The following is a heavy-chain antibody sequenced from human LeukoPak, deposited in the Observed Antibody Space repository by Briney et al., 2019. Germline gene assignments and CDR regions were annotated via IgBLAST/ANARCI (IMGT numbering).Heavy chain of an antibody. CDR1: GFTFSIYA. J-gene: IGHJ6*02. V-gene: IGHV3-23*01. D-gene: IGHD6-25*01. Sequence: GGSLRLSCAASGFTFSIYAMSWVRQAPGKGLEWVSAISGSGGSTYYADSVRGRFTISRDNSKNTLYLQMNSPRAEDTAVYYCAKSISGRYDYYGMDVWGQGTTVTVSS. CDR2: ISGSGGST. CDR3: AKSISGRYDYYGMDV.